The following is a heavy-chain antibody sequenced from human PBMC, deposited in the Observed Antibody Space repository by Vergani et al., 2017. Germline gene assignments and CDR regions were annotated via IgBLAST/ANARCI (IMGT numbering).Heavy chain of an antibody. CDR2: ISGSGGST. Sequence: EVQLLESGGGLVQPGGSLRLSCAASGFTFSSYGMSWVRQAPGKGLEWVSAISGSGGSTYYADSVKGRFTISRDNSKNTLYLQMNSLRAEDTAVYYCAKEVVVVVAATNPQNYWYFDLGGRGTLVTVSS. J-gene: IGHJ2*01. V-gene: IGHV3-23*01. D-gene: IGHD2-15*01. CDR1: GFTFSSYG. CDR3: AKEVVVVVAATNPQNYWYFDL.